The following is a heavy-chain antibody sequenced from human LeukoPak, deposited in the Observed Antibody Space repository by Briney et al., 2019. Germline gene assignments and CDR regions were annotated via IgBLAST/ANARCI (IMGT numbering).Heavy chain of an antibody. CDR2: IRYDGSNK. J-gene: IGHJ4*02. CDR3: AKMGARLSGIIIY. V-gene: IGHV3-30*02. Sequence: GGSLRLSCAASGFTFSSYGMHWVRQAPGKGLEWVAFIRYDGSNKYYADSVKGRFTISRDNSKNTLYLQMNSLRAEDAAVYYCAKMGARLSGIIIYWGQGTLVTVSS. D-gene: IGHD1-26*01. CDR1: GFTFSSYG.